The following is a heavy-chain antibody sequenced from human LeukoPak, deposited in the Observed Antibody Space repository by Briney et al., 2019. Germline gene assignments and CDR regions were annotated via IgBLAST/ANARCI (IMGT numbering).Heavy chain of an antibody. V-gene: IGHV1-69*05. Sequence: GASVKVSCKASGGTFSSYAISWVRQAPGQGLKWMGRIIPIFGTANYAQKFQGRVTITTDESTSTAYMELSSLRSEDTAVYYCARGYYGSGSSFDYWGQGTLVTVSS. CDR3: ARGYYGSGSSFDY. D-gene: IGHD3-10*01. CDR2: IIPIFGTA. CDR1: GGTFSSYA. J-gene: IGHJ4*02.